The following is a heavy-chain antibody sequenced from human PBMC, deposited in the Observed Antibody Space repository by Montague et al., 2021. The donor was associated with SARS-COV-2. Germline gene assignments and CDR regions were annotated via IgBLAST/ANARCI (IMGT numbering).Heavy chain of an antibody. CDR3: GRGISGPDYFDY. CDR2: IYYSCST. Sequence: SETLSLTCTVSGGSISSNYWNWIRLPPGRGLEWIGYIYYSCSTNYNPSLQRRVTISADTSKNHYSLKLRSVTAADTAVYYCGRGISGPDYFDYWGQGTLVTVSS. D-gene: IGHD2-15*01. J-gene: IGHJ4*02. V-gene: IGHV4-59*01. CDR1: GGSISSNY.